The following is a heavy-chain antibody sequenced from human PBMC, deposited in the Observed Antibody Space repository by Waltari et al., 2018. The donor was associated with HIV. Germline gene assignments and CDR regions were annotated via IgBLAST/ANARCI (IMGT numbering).Heavy chain of an antibody. V-gene: IGHV4-61*02. J-gene: IGHJ5*02. D-gene: IGHD3-3*01. CDR2: IYTSGST. CDR1: GGSISIGSSY. CDR3: ARAYYDFWSGTGSSGNWFDP. Sequence: QVQLQESGPGLVKPSQTLSLTCTVSGGSISIGSSYWSWIRQPAGKGLELIGRIYTSGSTNYNPSLKSRVTISVDTSKNQFSLKLRSVTAADTAVYYCARAYYDFWSGTGSSGNWFDPWGQGTLVTVSS.